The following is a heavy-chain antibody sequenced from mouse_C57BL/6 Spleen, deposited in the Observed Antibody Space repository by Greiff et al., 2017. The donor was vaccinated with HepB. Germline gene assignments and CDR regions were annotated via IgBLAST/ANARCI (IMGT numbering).Heavy chain of an antibody. CDR3: ARRVIDGYYVGFAY. V-gene: IGHV1-50*01. Sequence: QVQLQQPGAELVKPGASVKLSCKASGYTFTSYWMQWVKQRPGQGLEWIGEIDPSDSYTNYNQKFKGKATLTVDTSSSTAYMQLSSLTSEDSAVYYCARRVIDGYYVGFAYWGQGTLVTVSA. J-gene: IGHJ3*01. CDR1: GYTFTSYW. CDR2: IDPSDSYT. D-gene: IGHD2-3*01.